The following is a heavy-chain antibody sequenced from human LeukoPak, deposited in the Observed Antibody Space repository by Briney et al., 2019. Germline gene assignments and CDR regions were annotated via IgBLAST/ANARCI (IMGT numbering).Heavy chain of an antibody. CDR1: GVTLSSYP. J-gene: IGHJ4*02. CDR3: AEGTYYEERSGYDGIFDY. Sequence: PGGCLRLSCVASGVTLSSYPLSWGRQGPGEGLELGSAISGRGVKTYYSDSVGGRFTISRDNSKNTLYLQMNSPEAKGTAVYFSAEGTYYEERSGYDGIFDYWGQGTLVTVSS. CDR2: ISGRGVKT. V-gene: IGHV3-23*01. D-gene: IGHD3-22*01.